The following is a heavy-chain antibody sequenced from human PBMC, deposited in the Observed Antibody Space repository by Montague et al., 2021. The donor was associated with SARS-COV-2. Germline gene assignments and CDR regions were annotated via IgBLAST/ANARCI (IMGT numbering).Heavy chain of an antibody. D-gene: IGHD3-10*01. V-gene: IGHV4-34*01. CDR3: ARVRYYGAGTYLGMDV. J-gene: IGHJ6*02. CDR1: GGSFSGYY. Sequence: SETLSLTCAVSGGSFSGYYWSWIRQPPGKGLEWIGEIYYSGSANYNPSLKSRVTISVDTSKNQFSLRLSSVTAADTAVYYCARVRYYGAGTYLGMDVWGQGTLVTVSS. CDR2: IYYSGSA.